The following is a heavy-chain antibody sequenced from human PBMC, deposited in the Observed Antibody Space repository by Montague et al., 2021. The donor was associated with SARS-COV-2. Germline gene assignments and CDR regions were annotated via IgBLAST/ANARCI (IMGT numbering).Heavy chain of an antibody. Sequence: SAISGGSVSSNSAAWNWIRQSPSRGLEWLGRTYYRSKWYNDYAVSVKSRITINPDTSKNQFSLQLNSVTPEDTAVYYCARGIWFGELLTGYYYYGMDVWGQGTTVTVSS. CDR1: GGSVSSNSAA. D-gene: IGHD3-10*01. CDR3: ARGIWFGELLTGYYYYGMDV. J-gene: IGHJ6*02. V-gene: IGHV6-1*01. CDR2: TYYRSKWYN.